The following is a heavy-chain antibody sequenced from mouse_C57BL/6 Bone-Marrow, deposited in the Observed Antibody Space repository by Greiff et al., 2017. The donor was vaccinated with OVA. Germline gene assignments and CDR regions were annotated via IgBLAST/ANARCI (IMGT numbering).Heavy chain of an antibody. CDR3: ARGYAMDY. J-gene: IGHJ4*01. CDR2: INPSTGGT. V-gene: IGHV1-42*01. Sequence: DVQLQESGPELVKPGASVKISCKASGYSFTGYYMNWVKQSPEKSLEWIGEINPSTGGTTYNQKFKAKATLTVDKSSSTAYMQLKSLTSEDSAVYYCARGYAMDYWGQGTSVTVSS. CDR1: GYSFTGYY.